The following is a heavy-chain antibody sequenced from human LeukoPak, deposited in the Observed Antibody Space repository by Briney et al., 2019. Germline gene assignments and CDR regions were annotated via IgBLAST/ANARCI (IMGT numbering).Heavy chain of an antibody. CDR1: GFSFSRYW. CDR3: ATGHYYDSSGYYPLPDAFDI. Sequence: PGGSLRLSCAASGFSFSRYWMHWVRQAPGKGLVWVSRMKSDGSSTNYADSVKGRFTISRDNAKNILYLQMNSLRAEDTAVYHCATGHYYDSSGYYPLPDAFDIWGQGTMVTVSS. CDR2: MKSDGSST. J-gene: IGHJ3*02. D-gene: IGHD3-22*01. V-gene: IGHV3-74*01.